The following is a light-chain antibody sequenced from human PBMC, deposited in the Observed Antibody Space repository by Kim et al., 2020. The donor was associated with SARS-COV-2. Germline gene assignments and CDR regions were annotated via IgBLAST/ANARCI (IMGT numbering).Light chain of an antibody. CDR2: AVS. CDR1: SSDVGSYND. Sequence: HSITLSCTGTSSDVGSYNDVSWYQQHPGKAPKLMIYAVSNRPSGVSNRFSGSKSGNTASLTISGLQAEDEADYYCSSYTRSSSNYVFGTGTKVTVL. V-gene: IGLV2-14*03. J-gene: IGLJ1*01. CDR3: SSYTRSSSNYV.